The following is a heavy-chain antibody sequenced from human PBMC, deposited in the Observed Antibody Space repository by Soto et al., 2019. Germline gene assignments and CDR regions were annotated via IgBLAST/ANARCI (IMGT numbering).Heavy chain of an antibody. D-gene: IGHD3-10*01. CDR1: GGSITSGGYY. CDR2: IYDSGST. V-gene: IGHV4-31*03. CDR3: ARKQAGYFYGIDY. J-gene: IGHJ4*02. Sequence: SKALSVTCTVSGGSITSGGYYWIWIRQHPGKGLEWLGYIYDSGSTFYNPSLKSRITLSVDTSKNQFSLKLSSVTVADTAVYFCARKQAGYFYGIDYWGQGTLVTVSS.